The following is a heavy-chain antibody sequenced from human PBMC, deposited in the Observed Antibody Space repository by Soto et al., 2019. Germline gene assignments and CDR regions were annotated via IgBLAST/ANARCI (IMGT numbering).Heavy chain of an antibody. CDR1: GGTFSSYA. D-gene: IGHD3-22*01. J-gene: IGHJ4*02. CDR3: ASPVPNYYDSSGYYPFRY. Sequence: KVSCKASGGTFSSYAIVWVRQAPGQGLEWMGGIIPIFGTANYAQKFQGRVTITADESTSTAYMELSSLRSEDTAVYYCASPVPNYYDSSGYYPFRYWGQGTLVTVSS. CDR2: IIPIFGTA. V-gene: IGHV1-69*01.